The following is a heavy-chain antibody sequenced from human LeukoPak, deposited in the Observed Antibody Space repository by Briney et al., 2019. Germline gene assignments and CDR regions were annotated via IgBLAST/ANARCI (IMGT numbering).Heavy chain of an antibody. CDR3: ARDDTAMVVLPFDY. J-gene: IGHJ4*02. D-gene: IGHD5-18*01. CDR2: IYYSGST. V-gene: IGHV4-59*01. CDR1: GGSISSYY. Sequence: TSETLSLTCTVSGGSISSYYWSWIRQPPGKGLEWIGYIYYSGSTNYNPSLKSRVTISVDTSKNQFSLKLSSVTAADTAVYYCARDDTAMVVLPFDYWGQGTLVTVSS.